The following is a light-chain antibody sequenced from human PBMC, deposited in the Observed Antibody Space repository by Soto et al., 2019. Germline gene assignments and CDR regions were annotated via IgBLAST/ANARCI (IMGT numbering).Light chain of an antibody. Sequence: QSVLTQPASVSGSPGQSITISCTGTSSDVGGYNHVSWYQQHPGKAPKLIIYEVRNRPSGVSNRLSGSKSGNTASLTISGLQADEEADHYCCSYTSSSIRVFGGGTKATVL. CDR3: CSYTSSSIRV. CDR2: EVR. CDR1: SSDVGGYNH. J-gene: IGLJ3*02. V-gene: IGLV2-14*01.